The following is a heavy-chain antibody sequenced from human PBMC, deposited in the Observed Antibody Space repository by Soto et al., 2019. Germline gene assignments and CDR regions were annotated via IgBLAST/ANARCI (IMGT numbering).Heavy chain of an antibody. CDR2: IYPADSDT. CDR3: ARQCLSGSYGKFDY. D-gene: IGHD1-26*01. Sequence: ESLKISCKGSGYNFIAYWIGWVRQMPGKGLEWMGIIYPADSDTRYSPSFQGQVTISVDKSIGTAYLQWSSLKASDTAMYYCARQCLSGSYGKFDYWGQGTLVTVSS. V-gene: IGHV5-51*01. J-gene: IGHJ4*02. CDR1: GYNFIAYW.